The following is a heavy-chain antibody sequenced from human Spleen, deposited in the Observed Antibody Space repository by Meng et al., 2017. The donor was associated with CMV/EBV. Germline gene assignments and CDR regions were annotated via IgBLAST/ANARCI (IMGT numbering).Heavy chain of an antibody. V-gene: IGHV3-20*04. CDR3: AREGTAAADNDAFDI. CDR2: INWNGGST. CDR1: GFTFDDYG. Sequence: GESLKISCAASGFTFDDYGMSWVRQAPGKGLEWVSGINWNGGSTGYADSVKGRFTISRDNAKNSLYLQMNSLRAEDTAVYYCAREGTAAADNDAFDIWGQGTMVTVSS. J-gene: IGHJ3*02. D-gene: IGHD6-13*01.